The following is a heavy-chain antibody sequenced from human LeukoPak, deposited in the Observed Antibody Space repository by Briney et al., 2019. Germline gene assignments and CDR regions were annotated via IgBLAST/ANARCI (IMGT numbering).Heavy chain of an antibody. Sequence: GRSLRLSCAASGFTFSSYGMHWVRQAPGKGLEWVAVIWYDGSNKYYADSVKGRFTISRDNSKNTLYLQMSSLRAEDTAVYYCARAARPPEYYYYYMDVWGKGTTVTVSS. D-gene: IGHD6-6*01. CDR2: IWYDGSNK. CDR1: GFTFSSYG. V-gene: IGHV3-33*01. J-gene: IGHJ6*03. CDR3: ARAARPPEYYYYYMDV.